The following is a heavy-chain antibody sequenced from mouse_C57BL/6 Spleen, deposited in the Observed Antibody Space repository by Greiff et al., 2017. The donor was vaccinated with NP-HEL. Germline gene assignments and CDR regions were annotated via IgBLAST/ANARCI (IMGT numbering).Heavy chain of an antibody. V-gene: IGHV6-3*01. CDR3: TDYYYGSGWYFDV. Sequence: EVKLEESGGGLVQPGGSMKLSCVASGFTFSNYWMNWVRQSPEKGLEWVAQIRLKSDNYATHYAESVNGRFTISRDDSKSSVYLQMNNLRAEDTGIYYCTDYYYGSGWYFDVWGTGTTVTVSS. J-gene: IGHJ1*03. D-gene: IGHD1-1*01. CDR2: IRLKSDNYAT. CDR1: GFTFSNYW.